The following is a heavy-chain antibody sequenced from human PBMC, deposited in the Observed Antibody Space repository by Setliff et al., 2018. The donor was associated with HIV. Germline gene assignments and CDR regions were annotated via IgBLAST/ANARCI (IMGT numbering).Heavy chain of an antibody. J-gene: IGHJ3*01. CDR3: ARGPPGSSIGWYVGY. D-gene: IGHD6-19*01. CDR1: GGSFSGFY. CDR2: INHSGST. Sequence: TSETLSLTCAVYGGSFSGFYWNWIRQPPGKGLEWIGEINHSGSTNYNPSLKSRVTISVDTSKNQFSLRLSSVIAADTAVSYCARGPPGSSIGWYVGYWGQGXXXTXSS. V-gene: IGHV4-34*01.